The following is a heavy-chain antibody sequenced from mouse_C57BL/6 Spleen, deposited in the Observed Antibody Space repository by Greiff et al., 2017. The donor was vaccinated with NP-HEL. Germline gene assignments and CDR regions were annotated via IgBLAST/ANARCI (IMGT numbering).Heavy chain of an antibody. D-gene: IGHD2-12*01. V-gene: IGHV1-77*01. J-gene: IGHJ1*03. CDR3: ARWTYCSYVRYFDV. CDR2: IGPGSGST. Sequence: QVQLQQSGAELVKPGASVKISCKASGYTFTDYYINWVKQRPGQGLEWIGKIGPGSGSTYYHEKFKGKAILTADKSSSTAYMQLSSLTSEDSAVYFGARWTYCSYVRYFDVWGTGTTVTVAS. CDR1: GYTFTDYY.